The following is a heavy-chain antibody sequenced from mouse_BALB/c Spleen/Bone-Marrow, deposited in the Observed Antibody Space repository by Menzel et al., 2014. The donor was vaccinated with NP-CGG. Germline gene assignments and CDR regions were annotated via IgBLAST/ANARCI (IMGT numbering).Heavy chain of an antibody. D-gene: IGHD2-2*01. Sequence: QVQLKQSGAELVRPGASVKLSCKTSGYIFTSYWVHWVKQRSGQGLEWIARIYPGSGSTYYNEKFEGKATLAADKSSSTAYMQLSSLKSEDSAVYFCASGVTTGWFVYWGQGTLVTVSA. V-gene: IGHV1-76*01. CDR2: IYPGSGST. CDR3: ASGVTTGWFVY. J-gene: IGHJ3*01. CDR1: GYIFTSYW.